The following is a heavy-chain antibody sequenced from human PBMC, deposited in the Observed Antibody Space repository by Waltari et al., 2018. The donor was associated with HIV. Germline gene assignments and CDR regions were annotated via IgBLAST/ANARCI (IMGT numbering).Heavy chain of an antibody. J-gene: IGHJ5*02. CDR2: IYYSGST. CDR1: AGSISSYH. V-gene: IGHV4-59*01. D-gene: IGHD3-10*01. CDR3: ARGGRGWFDP. Sequence: QVQLQASGPGLVKPSETLSLTCTVSAGSISSYHWSWIRQPPGKGLEWIGYIYYSGSTKYNPSLKSRVTISVDTSKNQFSLKLSSLTAADTAVYYCARGGRGWFDPWGQGTLVTVSS.